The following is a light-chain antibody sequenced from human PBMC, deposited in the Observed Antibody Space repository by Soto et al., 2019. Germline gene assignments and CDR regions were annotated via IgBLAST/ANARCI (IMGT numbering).Light chain of an antibody. Sequence: EIVLTQSPATLSLYPGERATLSCRASQSVSSYLAWYQQKPGQAPRLLIYDASNRATGIPARFSGSGSGTDFTLTISSLEPEDFAVYYCQQRSNWAITFGQGTRLEI. CDR2: DAS. J-gene: IGKJ5*01. CDR1: QSVSSY. CDR3: QQRSNWAIT. V-gene: IGKV3-11*01.